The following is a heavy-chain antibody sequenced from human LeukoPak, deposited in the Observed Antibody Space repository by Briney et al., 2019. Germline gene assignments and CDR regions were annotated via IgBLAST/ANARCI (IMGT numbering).Heavy chain of an antibody. CDR3: ARGGDPRVTIFGVVTPYYYYYMDV. V-gene: IGHV3-64*01. CDR2: ISSNGGST. Sequence: GGSLRLSCAASGFTFSSYAMHWVRQAPGKGLEYVSAISSNGGSTYYANSVKGRFTISRDNSKNTLYLQMGSLRAEDMAVYYCARGGDPRVTIFGVVTPYYYYYMDVWGKGTTVTVSS. J-gene: IGHJ6*03. CDR1: GFTFSSYA. D-gene: IGHD3-3*01.